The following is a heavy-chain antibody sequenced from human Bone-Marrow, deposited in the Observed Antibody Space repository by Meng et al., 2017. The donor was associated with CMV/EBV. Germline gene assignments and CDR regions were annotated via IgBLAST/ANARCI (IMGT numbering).Heavy chain of an antibody. J-gene: IGHJ6*02. D-gene: IGHD2-21*01. Sequence: GGSLRLSCAASGFSFSSYYMHWVRQATGKGLEWVSAIGTAGDTYYPGYVKGRFTISRESAKDSLYLQMHSLRAGDTAVYYCARVWQTLYGMVVWGQGTTVTVSS. V-gene: IGHV3-13*01. CDR2: IGTAGDT. CDR3: ARVWQTLYGMVV. CDR1: GFSFSSYY.